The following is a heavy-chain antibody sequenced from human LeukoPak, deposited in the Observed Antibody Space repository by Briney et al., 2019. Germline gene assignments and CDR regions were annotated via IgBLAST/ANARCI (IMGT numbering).Heavy chain of an antibody. Sequence: ASVKVSCKASGYTFTSYYMHWVRQAPGQGLEWMGIINPSGGSTSYAQKFQGRVTMTRDMSTSTDYMELSSLRSGDTAVYYCARDNSVGTNAWWFDPWGQGTLVTVST. CDR3: ARDNSVGTNAWWFDP. CDR2: INPSGGST. V-gene: IGHV1-46*01. D-gene: IGHD4-23*01. CDR1: GYTFTSYY. J-gene: IGHJ5*02.